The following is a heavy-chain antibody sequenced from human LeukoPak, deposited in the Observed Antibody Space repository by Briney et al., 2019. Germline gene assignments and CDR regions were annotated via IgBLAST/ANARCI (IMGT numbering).Heavy chain of an antibody. D-gene: IGHD3-22*01. Sequence: ASVKVSCKASGYTFTGYYMHWVRQAPGQGLAWMGWINPNSGGTNYAQKFQGRVTMTRDTSISTAYMELSRLRSDDTAVYYCARDLYDSSGYYYPNDYWGQGTLVTVSS. CDR2: INPNSGGT. V-gene: IGHV1-2*02. CDR3: ARDLYDSSGYYYPNDY. CDR1: GYTFTGYY. J-gene: IGHJ4*02.